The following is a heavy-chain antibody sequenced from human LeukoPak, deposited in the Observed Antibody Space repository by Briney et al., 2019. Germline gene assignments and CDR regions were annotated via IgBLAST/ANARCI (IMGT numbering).Heavy chain of an antibody. V-gene: IGHV4-4*07. CDR1: GGSISSYY. CDR3: ARDGRSSSYNWFDP. D-gene: IGHD6-6*01. CDR2: IYTSGST. J-gene: IGHJ5*02. Sequence: SETLSLTCTVSGGSISSYYWSWIRQPAGKGLEWIGCIYTSGSTNYNPSLKSRVTMSVDTSKNQFSLKLSSVTAADTAVYYCARDGRSSSYNWFDPWGQGTLVTVSS.